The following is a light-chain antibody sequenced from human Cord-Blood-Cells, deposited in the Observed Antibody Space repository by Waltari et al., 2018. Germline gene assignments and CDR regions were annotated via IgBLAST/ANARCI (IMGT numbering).Light chain of an antibody. CDR2: GAS. CDR3: QQYSNWSRT. CDR1: QSVSSN. J-gene: IGKJ1*01. V-gene: IGKV3-15*01. Sequence: EIVMTPSPATLSVSPGERATLSCRASQSVSSNLAWYQQKPGQAPRLLIYGASTRATGIPARSIGSGPGTEFTLTISSLQSEDFACYYCQQYSNWSRTVGQGPNV.